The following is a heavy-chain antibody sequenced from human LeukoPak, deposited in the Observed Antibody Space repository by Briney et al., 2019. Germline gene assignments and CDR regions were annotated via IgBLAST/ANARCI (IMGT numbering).Heavy chain of an antibody. CDR2: IDWNDDK. Sequence: KESGPALVKPTQTLTLTCTFSGFSLSTSGMRVSWIRQPPGKALEWLARIDWNDDKFYSTSLKTRLTISKDTSKNRVVLTMTNMDPVDTATYFCARETSDYSSSWYGYYFDYWGQGTLVTVSS. V-gene: IGHV2-70*04. CDR3: ARETSDYSSSWYGYYFDY. J-gene: IGHJ4*02. D-gene: IGHD6-13*01. CDR1: GFSLSTSGMR.